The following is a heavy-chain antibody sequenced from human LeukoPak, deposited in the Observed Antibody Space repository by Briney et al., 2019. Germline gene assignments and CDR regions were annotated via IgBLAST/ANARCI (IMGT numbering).Heavy chain of an antibody. CDR2: ISYDGSNK. CDR1: GFTFSSYA. J-gene: IGHJ4*02. D-gene: IGHD3-22*01. Sequence: PGGSLRLSCAASGFTFSSYAMHWVRQAPGKGLEWVAVISYDGSNKYYADSVKGRFTISRDNSKNTLYLQMNSLRAEDTAVYYCAGGETVVITTGSIWDYWGQGTLVTVSS. V-gene: IGHV3-30*01. CDR3: AGGETVVITTGSIWDY.